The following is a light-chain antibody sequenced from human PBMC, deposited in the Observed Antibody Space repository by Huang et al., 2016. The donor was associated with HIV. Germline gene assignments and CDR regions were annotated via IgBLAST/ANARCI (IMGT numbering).Light chain of an antibody. CDR1: QSVSRY. Sequence: EIVLTQSPATLSLSPGERATLSCRASQSVSRYLAWYQKKPGQAPRLLIYDASNRATGIPARFSGSGSGTDFTLTISSLEPEDFAVYYCQQCNNWPSYTFGQGTKVEIK. J-gene: IGKJ2*01. V-gene: IGKV3-11*01. CDR2: DAS. CDR3: QQCNNWPSYT.